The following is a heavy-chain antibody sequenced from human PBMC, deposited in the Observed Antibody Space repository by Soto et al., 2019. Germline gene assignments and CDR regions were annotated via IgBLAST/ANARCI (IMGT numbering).Heavy chain of an antibody. J-gene: IGHJ4*02. CDR1: GGTFSSYT. V-gene: IGHV1-69*02. CDR3: ARGYSSSWVNFDY. CDR2: IIPILGIA. D-gene: IGHD6-13*01. Sequence: ASVKVSCKASGGTFSSYTISWVRQAPGQGLEWMGRIIPILGIANYAQKFQGRVTITADKSTSTAYMELSSLRSEDTAVYYCARGYSSSWVNFDYWGQGTLVTVSS.